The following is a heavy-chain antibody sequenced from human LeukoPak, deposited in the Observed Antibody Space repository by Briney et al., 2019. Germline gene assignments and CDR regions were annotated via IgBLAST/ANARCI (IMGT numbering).Heavy chain of an antibody. CDR1: GGSISSYY. D-gene: IGHD3-22*01. V-gene: IGHV4-4*07. Sequence: KPSETLSLTCTASGGSISSYYWSWIRQPAGKGLEWIGRIYTSGSTNYNPSLKSRVTMSVDTSKNQFSLKLSSVTAAGTAVYYCARVTNYYDSSGYPYYYYYYMDVWGKGTTVTVSS. CDR2: IYTSGST. J-gene: IGHJ6*03. CDR3: ARVTNYYDSSGYPYYYYYYMDV.